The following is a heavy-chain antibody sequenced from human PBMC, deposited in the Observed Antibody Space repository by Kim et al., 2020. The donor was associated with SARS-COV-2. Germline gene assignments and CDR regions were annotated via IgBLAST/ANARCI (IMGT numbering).Heavy chain of an antibody. CDR3: ARLGRDGNFDY. V-gene: IGHV4-59*08. Sequence: SETLSLTCTVSGGSISSYYWSWIRQPPGKGLEWIGYIYYSGSTNYNPSIKSRVTISVDTSKNQFSLKLSSVTAADTAVYYCARLGRDGNFDYWGQGTLVTVSS. CDR2: IYYSGST. D-gene: IGHD1-26*01. CDR1: GGSISSYY. J-gene: IGHJ4*02.